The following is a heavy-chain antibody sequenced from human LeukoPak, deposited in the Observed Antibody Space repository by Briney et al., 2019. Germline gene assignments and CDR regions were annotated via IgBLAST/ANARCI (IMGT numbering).Heavy chain of an antibody. CDR2: IYTSGST. Sequence: SETLYLTCTVSGGSISSGSYYWSWIRQPAGKGLEWIGRIYTSGSTNYNPPLKSRVTISVDTSKNQFSLKLSSVTAADTAVYYCARDYSSSFEGGWFDPWGQGTLVTVSS. V-gene: IGHV4-61*02. J-gene: IGHJ5*02. CDR1: GGSISSGSYY. CDR3: ARDYSSSFEGGWFDP. D-gene: IGHD6-6*01.